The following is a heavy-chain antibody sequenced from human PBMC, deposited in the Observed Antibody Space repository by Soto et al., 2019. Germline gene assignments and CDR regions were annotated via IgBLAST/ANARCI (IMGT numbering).Heavy chain of an antibody. D-gene: IGHD5-12*01. J-gene: IGHJ4*02. Sequence: QVQLVESGGGVVQPGRSLRLSCAASGFAFSTYGIHWVRQAPGKGLEWVAVIWYDGSNKYYADSVKGRFTISRDNSKNTLYLQMNSLRADDTAVYYCARASGPLDYWGQGTQVTVSS. CDR2: IWYDGSNK. CDR3: ARASGPLDY. V-gene: IGHV3-33*01. CDR1: GFAFSTYG.